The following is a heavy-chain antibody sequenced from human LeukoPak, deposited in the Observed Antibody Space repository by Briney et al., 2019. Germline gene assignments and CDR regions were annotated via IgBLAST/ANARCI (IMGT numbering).Heavy chain of an antibody. V-gene: IGHV1-69*06. CDR2: IIPIFGTA. D-gene: IGHD3-16*01. J-gene: IGHJ6*03. Sequence: SVKVSCKASGGTFSSYAISWVRQAPGQGLEWMGGIIPIFGTANYAQKFQGRVTITADKSTSTAYMELSSLRSEDTAVYYCARGRRFGGFYYYYMDVWGKGTTVTISS. CDR3: ARGRRFGGFYYYYMDV. CDR1: GGTFSSYA.